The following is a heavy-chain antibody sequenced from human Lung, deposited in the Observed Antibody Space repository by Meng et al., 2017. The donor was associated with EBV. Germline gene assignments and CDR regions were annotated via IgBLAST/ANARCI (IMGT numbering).Heavy chain of an antibody. CDR3: ARDDYFVTSAFDS. D-gene: IGHD3-10*02. V-gene: IGHV4-30-4*01. CDR1: GASIPSRYFY. CDR2: ISHTGST. Sequence: QGHLQESGPGLVKPSQTLSRRCVVSGASIPSRYFYWSWIRQPPGEGLEFLGYISHTGSTYYNPSLRSRLAISRDPSKNQFSLELNSVTAADSAVYYCARDDYFVTSAFDSWGQGALVTVSS. J-gene: IGHJ4*02.